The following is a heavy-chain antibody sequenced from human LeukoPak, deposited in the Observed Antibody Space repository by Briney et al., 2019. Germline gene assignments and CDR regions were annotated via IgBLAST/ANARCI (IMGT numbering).Heavy chain of an antibody. CDR3: ARDLVTVTKGFDI. CDR1: DDSFSSHY. V-gene: IGHV4-59*11. J-gene: IGHJ3*02. Sequence: PSDTLSLTCAVSDDSFSSHYWTWTRHPPGRGLGWIGYISYIGINNYKPSLKSRVTISIDTSKIQFSLKLSSVTAADTAVYYCARDLVTVTKGFDIWGQGTMVSVSS. D-gene: IGHD4-17*01. CDR2: ISYIGIN.